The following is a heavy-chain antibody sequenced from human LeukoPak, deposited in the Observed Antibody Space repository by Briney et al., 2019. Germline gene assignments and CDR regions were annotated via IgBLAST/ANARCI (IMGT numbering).Heavy chain of an antibody. CDR3: ARGEYYDSSGCDY. J-gene: IGHJ4*02. Sequence: GRSVRLSCAASGFTFSSYGMHWVRQAPGKGLEWVAVIWYDGSNKYYADSVKGRFTISRDNSKNTLYLQMNSLRAEDTAVYYCARGEYYDSSGCDYWGQGTLVTASS. V-gene: IGHV3-33*01. CDR2: IWYDGSNK. D-gene: IGHD3-22*01. CDR1: GFTFSSYG.